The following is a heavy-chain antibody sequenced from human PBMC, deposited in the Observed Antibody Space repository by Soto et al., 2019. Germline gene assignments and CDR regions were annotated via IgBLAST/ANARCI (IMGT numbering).Heavy chain of an antibody. J-gene: IGHJ6*02. CDR1: GFTFSSYA. Sequence: EVQLLESGGGLVQPGGSLRLSCAASGFTFSSYAMSWVRQAPGKGLEWVSAISGSGGSTYYADSVKGRFTISRDNSKNKLYLQMNSLRSEDTAVYYCGKKRSSSNYCHDGRDVWGQGTTVTVSS. D-gene: IGHD6-6*01. CDR2: ISGSGGST. V-gene: IGHV3-23*01. CDR3: GKKRSSSNYCHDGRDV.